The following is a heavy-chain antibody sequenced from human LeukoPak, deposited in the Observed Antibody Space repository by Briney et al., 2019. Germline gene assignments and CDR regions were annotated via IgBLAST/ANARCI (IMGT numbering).Heavy chain of an antibody. Sequence: SQTLSLTCAVSGGSISSGGYSWSWIRQPPGKGLEWIGYIYHSGSTYYNPSLKSRVTISVDRSKNQFSLKLSSVTAADTAVYYCAGGTSYCTNGVCYREGMDVWGQGTTVTVSS. CDR1: GGSISSGGYS. CDR2: IYHSGST. D-gene: IGHD2-8*01. V-gene: IGHV4-30-2*01. J-gene: IGHJ6*02. CDR3: AGGTSYCTNGVCYREGMDV.